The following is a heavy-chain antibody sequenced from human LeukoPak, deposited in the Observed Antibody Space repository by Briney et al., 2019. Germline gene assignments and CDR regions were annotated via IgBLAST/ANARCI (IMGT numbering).Heavy chain of an antibody. J-gene: IGHJ3*02. D-gene: IGHD3-16*01. CDR2: IQPDGSEG. V-gene: IGHV3-7*01. Sequence: GGSLRLSCAASGFTFSSTWMSWVRQAPGKGLEWVGNIQPDGSEGYPVDSVKGRFTISRDNARNSLFLQMNSLRVEDTAVYYCANEDGGRAFDIWGQGTMVTVSS. CDR3: ANEDGGRAFDI. CDR1: GFTFSSTW.